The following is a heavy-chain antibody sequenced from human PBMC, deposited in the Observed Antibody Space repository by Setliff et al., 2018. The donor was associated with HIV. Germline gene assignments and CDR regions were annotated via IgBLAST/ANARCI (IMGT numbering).Heavy chain of an antibody. CDR2: IYHGGST. D-gene: IGHD5-18*01. CDR1: GGSISSNNW. V-gene: IGHV4-4*02. CDR3: ARTLRAAAMGYFDY. Sequence: SETLSLTCAVSGGSISSNNWWSWVRQPPGKGLEWIGEIYHGGSTNYNSSLKSRVTISVDKSKNQFSLKLTPVTAADTAVYYCARTLRAAAMGYFDYWGQGTLVTVSS. J-gene: IGHJ4*02.